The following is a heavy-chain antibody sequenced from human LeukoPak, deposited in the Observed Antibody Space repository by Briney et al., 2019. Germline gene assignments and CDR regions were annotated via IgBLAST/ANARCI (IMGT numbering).Heavy chain of an antibody. CDR3: ARGGLIVGDY. CDR1: GFTFSSHE. D-gene: IGHD3-22*01. J-gene: IGHJ4*02. Sequence: PGGSLRLPCAASGFTFSSHEMIWVRQTPGKGLEWLSYISSSGSTIYYADSVKGRFTISRDNAKNSLSLQMNSLRAEDTAVYYCARGGLIVGDYWGQGTLVTVSS. CDR2: ISSSGSTI. V-gene: IGHV3-48*03.